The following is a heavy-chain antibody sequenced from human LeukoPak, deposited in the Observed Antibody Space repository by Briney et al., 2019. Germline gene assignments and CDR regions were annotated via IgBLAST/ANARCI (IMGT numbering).Heavy chain of an antibody. CDR1: GGSISSSSYY. J-gene: IGHJ3*02. V-gene: IGHV4-39*01. CDR3: ARQLGAYSYPFDI. Sequence: PSETLSLTCTVSGGSISSSSYYWAWIRQPPGKGLEWIGSIYYSGSTLYNPSLTSRVTISVDTSKNQFSLRLNSVTAADTAVYYCARQLGAYSYPFDIWGQGTKVTVSS. CDR2: IYYSGST. D-gene: IGHD3-16*01.